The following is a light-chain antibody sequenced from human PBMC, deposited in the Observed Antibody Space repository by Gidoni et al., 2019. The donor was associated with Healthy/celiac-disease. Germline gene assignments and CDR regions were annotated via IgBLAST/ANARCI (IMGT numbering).Light chain of an antibody. V-gene: IGLV1-40*01. J-gene: IGLJ2*01. CDR2: GNS. Sequence: QSVLTQPPSVSEAPGHRVTISCTGSSSNIGAGYEVHWYQQLPGTAPKLLIYGNSNRPSGVPDRFSGSKSGTSASLAITGLQAEDEADYYCQSYDSSLSGYVVFGGGTKLTVL. CDR3: QSYDSSLSGYVV. CDR1: SSNIGAGYE.